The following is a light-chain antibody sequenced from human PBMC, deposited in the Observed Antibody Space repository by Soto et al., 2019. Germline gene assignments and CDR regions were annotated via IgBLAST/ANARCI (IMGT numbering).Light chain of an antibody. J-gene: IGKJ3*01. Sequence: DIQMTQSPYSLSASVGDRVTITCRGSQDINGYLNWYQQIPGKAPKLLIYATSTLQSGVPSRFSGSGSGTDFSLTISSLLPEDFATYYCQQTYSTPFSFGPGTKVDI. CDR1: QDINGY. CDR3: QQTYSTPFS. V-gene: IGKV1-39*01. CDR2: ATS.